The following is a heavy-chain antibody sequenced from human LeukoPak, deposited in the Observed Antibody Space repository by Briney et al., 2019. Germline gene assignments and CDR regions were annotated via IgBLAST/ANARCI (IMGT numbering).Heavy chain of an antibody. CDR1: GASINNYY. CDR3: ATAMDWGSRWYFDL. J-gene: IGHJ2*01. Sequence: SETLSLTCTVSGASINNYYWNWIRQPPGKGLEWLGYISYSGSTNCSPSLRSRVSMSLDTSKNQSSLRLNSVTAADTAVYYCATAMDWGSRWYFDLWGRGTLVTVSS. V-gene: IGHV4-59*01. CDR2: ISYSGST. D-gene: IGHD3/OR15-3a*01.